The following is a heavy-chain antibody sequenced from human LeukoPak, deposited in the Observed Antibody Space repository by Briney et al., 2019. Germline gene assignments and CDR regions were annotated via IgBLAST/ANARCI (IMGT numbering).Heavy chain of an antibody. CDR1: GGSISSSSYY. Sequence: SETLSLTCTVSGGSISSSSYYWGWIRQPPGKGLEWIGSIYYSGSTYYDPSLKSRVTISVDTSKNQFSLKLSSVTAADTAVYYCARQKGWFDPWGQGTLVTVSS. V-gene: IGHV4-39*01. J-gene: IGHJ5*02. CDR3: ARQKGWFDP. CDR2: IYYSGST.